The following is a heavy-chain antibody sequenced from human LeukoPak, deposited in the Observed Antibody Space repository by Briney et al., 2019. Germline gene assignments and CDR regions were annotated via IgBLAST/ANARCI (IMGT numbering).Heavy chain of an antibody. D-gene: IGHD6-19*01. V-gene: IGHV3-30*03. CDR3: ARSDPPGQWLVPG. CDR2: ISYDGSNK. J-gene: IGHJ4*02. CDR1: GFTFSSYG. Sequence: PGRSLRLSCAASGFTFSSYGMHWVRQAPGKGLEWVAVISYDGSNKYYADSVKGRFTISRDNSKSTLYLQMNSLRAEDTAVYYCARSDPPGQWLVPGGGQGTLVTVSS.